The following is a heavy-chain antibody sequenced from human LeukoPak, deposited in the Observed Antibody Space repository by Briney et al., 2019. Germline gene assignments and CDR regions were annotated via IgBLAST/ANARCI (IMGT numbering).Heavy chain of an antibody. V-gene: IGHV4-59*01. CDR3: ARGDTAMVPWFDP. Sequence: PSETLSLTCAVYGGSFSGYYWTWIRQPPGKGLEWIGYIYYSGSTNYNPSLKSRVTISVDTSKNQFSLKLSSVTAADTAVYYCARGDTAMVPWFDPWGQGTLVTVSS. CDR1: GGSFSGYY. D-gene: IGHD5-18*01. CDR2: IYYSGST. J-gene: IGHJ5*02.